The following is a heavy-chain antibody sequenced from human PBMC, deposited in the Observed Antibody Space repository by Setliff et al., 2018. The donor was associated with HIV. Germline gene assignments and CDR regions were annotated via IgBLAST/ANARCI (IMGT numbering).Heavy chain of an antibody. V-gene: IGHV4-34*01. Sequence: TLSLTCAVYGGSFSGYYWSRIRQPPGKGLEWIGEVTHSGRTNYNPSLESRVTTSVDTSKKQFSLRLTSVTAADTAVYYCARGVRDNSGWSSYYFDYWGQGTLVPSPQ. CDR3: ARGVRDNSGWSSYYFDY. CDR1: GGSFSGYY. J-gene: IGHJ4*02. CDR2: VTHSGRT. D-gene: IGHD6-19*01.